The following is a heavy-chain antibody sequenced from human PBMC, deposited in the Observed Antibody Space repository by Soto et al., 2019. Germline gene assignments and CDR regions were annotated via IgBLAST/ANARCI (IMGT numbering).Heavy chain of an antibody. CDR3: ARSGGNLREYYYYYGMDV. CDR2: INPNSGGT. Sequence: GASVKVSCKASGYTFTGYYMHWVRQAPGQGLEWMGWINPNSGGTNYAQKFQGRVTMTRDTSISTAYMELSRLRSDDTAVYYCARSGGNLREYYYYYGMDVWGQGTTVTVSS. J-gene: IGHJ6*02. V-gene: IGHV1-2*02. D-gene: IGHD2-21*02. CDR1: GYTFTGYY.